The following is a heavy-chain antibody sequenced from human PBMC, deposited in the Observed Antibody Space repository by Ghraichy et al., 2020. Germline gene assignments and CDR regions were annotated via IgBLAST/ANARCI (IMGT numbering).Heavy chain of an antibody. J-gene: IGHJ4*02. CDR3: ARDTSGSYGNYFDY. D-gene: IGHD3-22*01. CDR2: TYSSGTT. V-gene: IGHV4-59*01. Sequence: SETLSLTCTVSGASISGYYWSWIRQPPGKGLEWIGYTYSSGTTNYNPSLKSRVTISIDTSKNQFSLKLSFVTAADTAVYYCARDTSGSYGNYFDYWGQGILVTVSS. CDR1: GASISGYY.